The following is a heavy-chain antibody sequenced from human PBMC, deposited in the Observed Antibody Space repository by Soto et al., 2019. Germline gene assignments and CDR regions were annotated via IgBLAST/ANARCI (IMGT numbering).Heavy chain of an antibody. D-gene: IGHD3-9*01. CDR2: ISAYNGNT. Sequence: GASVKVSCKASGYTFTSYGISWVRQAPGQGLEWMGWISAYNGNTNYAQKLQGRVTMTTDTSTSTAYMELRSLRSDDTAVYYCARAQYYDILTGYYYDAFDIWGQGXMVTV. CDR3: ARAQYYDILTGYYYDAFDI. CDR1: GYTFTSYG. J-gene: IGHJ3*02. V-gene: IGHV1-18*04.